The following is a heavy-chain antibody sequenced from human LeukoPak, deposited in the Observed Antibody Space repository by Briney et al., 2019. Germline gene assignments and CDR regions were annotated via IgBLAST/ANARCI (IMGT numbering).Heavy chain of an antibody. J-gene: IGHJ4*02. V-gene: IGHV5-51*01. CDR2: IYPGDSDT. CDR3: ARTYYYDSSGSRAYDY. CDR1: GSIFTSYW. D-gene: IGHD3-22*01. Sequence: GASLQISCQCSGSIFTSYWIGWGRPLPGKGLEWMGIIYPGDSDTRYSPSFQGQVTISADKSISTAYLQWSSLKASDTAMYYCARTYYYDSSGSRAYDYWGQGTLVSVPS.